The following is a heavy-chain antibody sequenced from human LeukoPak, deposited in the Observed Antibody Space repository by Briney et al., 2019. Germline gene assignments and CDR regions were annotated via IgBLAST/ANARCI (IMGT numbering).Heavy chain of an antibody. CDR1: VDSIRYNY. CDR2: IYYSGDT. J-gene: IGHJ5*02. CDR3: ARAKGHYYDFSSGTHRFDA. V-gene: IGHV4-59*01. Sequence: SETLSLTCTVSVDSIRYNYWSWIRQPPGKGLEWIGYIYYSGDTYYNPSLKSRVTISADRSKNQFSLTLSSVTAADTAVYYCARAKGHYYDFSSGTHRFDAWGQGTLVIVSS. D-gene: IGHD3-3*01.